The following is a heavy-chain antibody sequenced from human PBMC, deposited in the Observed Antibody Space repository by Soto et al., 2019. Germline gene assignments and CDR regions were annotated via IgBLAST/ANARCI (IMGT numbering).Heavy chain of an antibody. D-gene: IGHD2-15*01. CDR2: IYYSGST. CDR3: ARDGVRAVVTDHEGYYGMDV. V-gene: IGHV4-31*03. CDR1: GGSISSGGYY. J-gene: IGHJ6*02. Sequence: QVQLQESGPGLVKPSQTLSLTCTVSGGSISSGGYYWSWIRQHPGKGLEWIGYIYYSGSTYYNPSLKRRVTISVDTSKNQFSLKLSSVTAADTAVYYCARDGVRAVVTDHEGYYGMDVWGQGTTVTVSS.